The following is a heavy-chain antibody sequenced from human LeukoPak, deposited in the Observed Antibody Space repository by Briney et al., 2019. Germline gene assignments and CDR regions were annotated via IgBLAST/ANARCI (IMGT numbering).Heavy chain of an antibody. CDR2: ISNDGYQQ. J-gene: IGHJ4*02. CDR1: GFTFTNSA. Sequence: GGSLRLSCATSGFTFTNSAMHWVRQAPGRGVEWVALISNDGYQQYYADSVKGRFTISRDDSKNTLFLQMNRPRPEDTAVYYCAKDSYLSGSFYIALDSWGQGTRVTVSS. D-gene: IGHD3-10*01. V-gene: IGHV3-30*18. CDR3: AKDSYLSGSFYIALDS.